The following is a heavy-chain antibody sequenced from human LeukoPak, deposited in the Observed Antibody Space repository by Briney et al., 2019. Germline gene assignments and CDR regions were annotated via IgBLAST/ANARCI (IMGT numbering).Heavy chain of an antibody. D-gene: IGHD3-10*01. J-gene: IGHJ3*02. V-gene: IGHV5-51*01. CDR3: ATIVYGSGICDAFDI. CDR1: GYSFTSYW. CDR2: IYPGDSDT. Sequence: GESLKISCKGSGYSFTSYWIGWVRQMPGKGLEWMGIIYPGDSDTRYSPSFQGQVTISADKSISTAYLQWSSLKASDTAMYYCATIVYGSGICDAFDIWGQGTMVTVSS.